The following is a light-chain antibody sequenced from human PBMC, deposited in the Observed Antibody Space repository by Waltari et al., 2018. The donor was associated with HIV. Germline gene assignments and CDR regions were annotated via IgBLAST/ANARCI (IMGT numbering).Light chain of an antibody. CDR1: FANVRTSCY. Sequence: TLPCRLTFANVRTSCYPNWLHQKPGHPPTALIYGGDTKHRWTPARYSGSILGDKATLTLSAVQPEDEAIYYCLLYVGASYVFGGGT. CDR3: LLYVGASYV. CDR2: GGD. V-gene: IGLV7-43*01. J-gene: IGLJ2*01.